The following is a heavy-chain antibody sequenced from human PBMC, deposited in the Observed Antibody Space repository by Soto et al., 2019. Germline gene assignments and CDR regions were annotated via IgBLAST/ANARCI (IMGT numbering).Heavy chain of an antibody. J-gene: IGHJ4*02. CDR3: ASQKYYYYGSGSYTYY. CDR1: GFTFSSYA. CDR2: ISGSGGST. Sequence: GGSLRLSCAASGFTFSSYAMSWVRQAPGKGLEWVSAISGSGGSTYYADSVKGRFTISRDNSKNTLYLQMNSLRAEDTAVYYCASQKYYYYGSGSYTYYWGQGTLVTVSS. D-gene: IGHD3-10*01. V-gene: IGHV3-23*01.